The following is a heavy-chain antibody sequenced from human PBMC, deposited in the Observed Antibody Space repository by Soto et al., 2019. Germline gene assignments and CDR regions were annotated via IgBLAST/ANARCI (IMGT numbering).Heavy chain of an antibody. J-gene: IGHJ4*02. V-gene: IGHV1-69*01. CDR1: GGTFSSYA. CDR2: IIPISGTA. CDR3: ASVVLDTPIVWHAYFDY. Sequence: QVQLLQSGAEVKKPGSSVKVSCKASGGTFSSYAISWVRQAPGQGLEWMGGIIPISGTAYYAQKFQGRVTITADESTGTACMKLSRIGFEDTVVYYGASVVLDTPIVWHAYFDYWGQGTLDTVSS. D-gene: IGHD5-18*01.